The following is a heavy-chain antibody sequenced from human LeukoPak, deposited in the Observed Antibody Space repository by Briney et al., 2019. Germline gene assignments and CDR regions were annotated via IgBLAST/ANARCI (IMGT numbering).Heavy chain of an antibody. D-gene: IGHD4-23*01. V-gene: IGHV1-8*01. CDR3: ARDYGGSSGWFDP. CDR2: MSPNSDNT. Sequence: ASVKVSCKASGYTFTSYDINWVRQATGQGLEWMGWMSPNSDNTGYAQKFQGRVTFTRDTSISTAYKELRSLTSEDTAVYYCARDYGGSSGWFDPWGQGTLVTVSS. J-gene: IGHJ5*02. CDR1: GYTFTSYD.